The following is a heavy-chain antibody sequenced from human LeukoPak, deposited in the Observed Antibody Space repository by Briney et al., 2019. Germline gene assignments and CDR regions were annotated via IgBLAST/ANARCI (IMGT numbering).Heavy chain of an antibody. CDR3: ARDLVPLAMAGTGSYYYGMDV. D-gene: IGHD6-19*01. J-gene: IGHJ6*02. V-gene: IGHV4-39*07. CDR2: IYHSGST. Sequence: PSETLSLTCTVSGGSISSSSYYWGWIRQPPGKGLEWIGYIYHSGSTYYNPSLKSRVTISVDRSKNQFSLKLSSVTAADTAVYYCARDLVPLAMAGTGSYYYGMDVWGQGTTVTVSS. CDR1: GGSISSSSYY.